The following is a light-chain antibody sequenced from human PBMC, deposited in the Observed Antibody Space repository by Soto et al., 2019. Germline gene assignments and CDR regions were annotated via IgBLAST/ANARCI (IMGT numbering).Light chain of an antibody. J-gene: IGKJ3*01. Sequence: IQLTQSPSSLSASVGDRVTITCRASQGISSYLAWYQQKPGRAPKFLIYVASTLQTGVPSRFSGRGSGTDFTLTISSLQPEDVGTYYCQKFDNYPLTFGPGTKVNI. CDR1: QGISSY. CDR2: VAS. V-gene: IGKV1-9*01. CDR3: QKFDNYPLT.